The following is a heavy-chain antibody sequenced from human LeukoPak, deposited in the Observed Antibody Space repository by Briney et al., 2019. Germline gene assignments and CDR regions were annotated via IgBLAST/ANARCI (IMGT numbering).Heavy chain of an antibody. CDR3: ARSEGYDSSGYYYFYYYYYMDV. V-gene: IGHV4-39*07. D-gene: IGHD3-22*01. J-gene: IGHJ6*03. CDR2: IYYSGST. Sequence: SETLSLPCTVSVGSISSSSYYWGWIRQPPGKGLEWIGSIYYSGSTYYNPSLKSRVTISVDTSKNQFSLKLSSVTAADTAVYYCARSEGYDSSGYYYFYYYYYMDVWGKGTTVTISS. CDR1: VGSISSSSYY.